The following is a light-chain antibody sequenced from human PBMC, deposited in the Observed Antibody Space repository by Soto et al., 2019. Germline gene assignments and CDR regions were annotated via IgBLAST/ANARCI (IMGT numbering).Light chain of an antibody. J-gene: IGKJ4*01. V-gene: IGKV3-11*01. Sequence: EIVLTQSPATLSLSPGERATLSCRASQSVSSYLAWYQQKPGQAPRLLIYDASNRATGIPARFSGSGSGTDFTLTISSLETEDFAAYYCQQRSNWPLTFGGGTKVEIK. CDR1: QSVSSY. CDR2: DAS. CDR3: QQRSNWPLT.